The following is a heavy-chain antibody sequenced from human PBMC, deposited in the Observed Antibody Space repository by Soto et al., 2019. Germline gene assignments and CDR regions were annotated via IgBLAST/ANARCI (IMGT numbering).Heavy chain of an antibody. Sequence: QVQLVQSGAEVKKPGSSVKVSCKASGGTFSSYTISWVRQAPGQGLEWMGRIIPILGIANYAQKFQGRVTITADKSTCTAYMERSSLRSEDTAVYYCARDDQDYGDRKLFDYWGQGTLVTVSS. CDR1: GGTFSSYT. CDR2: IIPILGIA. D-gene: IGHD4-17*01. J-gene: IGHJ4*02. V-gene: IGHV1-69*08. CDR3: ARDDQDYGDRKLFDY.